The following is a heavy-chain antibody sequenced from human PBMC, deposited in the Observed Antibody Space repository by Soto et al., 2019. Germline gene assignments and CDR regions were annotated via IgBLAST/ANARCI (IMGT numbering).Heavy chain of an antibody. V-gene: IGHV6-1*01. CDR1: GDSVSSDRAT. J-gene: IGHJ3*02. Sequence: PAQSLSLTCAISGDSVSSDRATWYWVRQSPSRGLEWLGRTYYRSKWFHDYAVSVKSRITINPDTSKNQFSLQLNSVTPEDTAVYYCTRATAGSRAFDIWGQGTMVTVSS. CDR3: TRATAGSRAFDI. CDR2: TYYRSKWFH.